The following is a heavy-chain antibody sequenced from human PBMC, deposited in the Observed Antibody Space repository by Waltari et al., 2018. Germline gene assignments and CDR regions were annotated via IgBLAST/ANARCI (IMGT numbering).Heavy chain of an antibody. Sequence: QVQLQESGPGLVKPSETLSLTCAVSGYSIRSGYYWGWIRQPPGTGLEWIGSIYHSGSTYYNPSLKSRVTISVDTSKNQFSLKLSSVTAADTAVYYCARSMVQGVIIMGFWFDPWGQGTLVTVSS. CDR2: IYHSGST. CDR3: ARSMVQGVIIMGFWFDP. V-gene: IGHV4-38-2*01. D-gene: IGHD3-10*01. CDR1: GYSIRSGYY. J-gene: IGHJ5*02.